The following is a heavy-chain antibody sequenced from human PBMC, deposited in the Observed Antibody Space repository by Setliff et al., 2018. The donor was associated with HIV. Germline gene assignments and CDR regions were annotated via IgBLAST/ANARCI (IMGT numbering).Heavy chain of an antibody. CDR3: ARDRGGAAREYYFDY. CDR1: GYTFTSYY. Sequence: ASVKVSCKASGYTFTSYYMHWVRQAPGQGLEWMGIISPSGGSTSYAQKFQGRVTMTRDTSTSTVYMELSSLRSEDTAVYYCARDRGGAAREYYFDYWGQGTLVTVSS. CDR2: ISPSGGST. V-gene: IGHV1-46*01. J-gene: IGHJ4*02. D-gene: IGHD6-6*01.